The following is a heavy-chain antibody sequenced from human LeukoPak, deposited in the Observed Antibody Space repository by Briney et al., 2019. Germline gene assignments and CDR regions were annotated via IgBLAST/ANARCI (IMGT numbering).Heavy chain of an antibody. V-gene: IGHV3-30-3*01. D-gene: IGHD6-13*01. CDR1: GFTFSSYA. CDR2: ISYDGSNK. CDR3: ATSWSSSWFDY. Sequence: GGSLRLSCAASGFTFSSYAMHWVRQAPGKGLEWVAVISYDGSNKYYADSVKGRFTISRDNSKNTLYLQMNSLRAEDTAVYYCATSWSSSWFDYWRQGTLVTVSS. J-gene: IGHJ4*02.